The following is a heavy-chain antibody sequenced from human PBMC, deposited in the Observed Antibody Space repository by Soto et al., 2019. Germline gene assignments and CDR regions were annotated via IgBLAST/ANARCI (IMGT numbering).Heavy chain of an antibody. CDR2: ISGSGGST. J-gene: IGHJ4*02. CDR1: GFTFSSYA. V-gene: IGHV3-23*01. Sequence: PGGSLRLSCAASGFTFSSYAMSWVRQAPGKGLEWVSAISGSGGSTYYADSVKGRFTISRDNSKNTLYLQMNSLRAEDTAVYYCAKDVPEQWLPQYYFDYWGQGTLVTVSS. CDR3: AKDVPEQWLPQYYFDY. D-gene: IGHD6-19*01.